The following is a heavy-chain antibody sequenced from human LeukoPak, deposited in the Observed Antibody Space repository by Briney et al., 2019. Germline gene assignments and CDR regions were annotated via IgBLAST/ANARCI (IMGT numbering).Heavy chain of an antibody. CDR2: MNPNSGNT. CDR1: GYTFTTYD. J-gene: IGHJ4*02. Sequence: GASVKVSCKASGYTFTTYDINWVRQATGQGLEWMGWMNPNSGNTGYAQKFQGRVTMTRNTSMCTAYMELNSLRSEDTAVYYCARANYYGSGKKDLDYWGQGTLVTVSS. D-gene: IGHD3-10*01. CDR3: ARANYYGSGKKDLDY. V-gene: IGHV1-8*01.